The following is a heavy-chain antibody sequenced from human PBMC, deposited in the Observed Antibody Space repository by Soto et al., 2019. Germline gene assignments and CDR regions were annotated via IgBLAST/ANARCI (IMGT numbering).Heavy chain of an antibody. D-gene: IGHD3-10*01. Sequence: LSRTCSVWDVSINNADDSWSWIRQPPGRGLEWIGYIYQSGSTTYNPSLKSRLTISLDRSKNEVSLKLTSVTAADTAVYYCTSDYTLRSYRFDYWGRGILVTVS. CDR3: TSDYTLRSYRFDY. CDR2: IYQSGST. J-gene: IGHJ4*02. V-gene: IGHV4-30-2*01. CDR1: DVSINNADDS.